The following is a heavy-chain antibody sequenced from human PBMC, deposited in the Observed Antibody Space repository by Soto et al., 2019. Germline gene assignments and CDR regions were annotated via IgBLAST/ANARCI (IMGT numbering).Heavy chain of an antibody. CDR3: AKDFSRRDGYNWAY. J-gene: IGHJ4*02. V-gene: IGHV3-30*18. D-gene: IGHD5-12*01. CDR2: ISYDGSNK. Sequence: QPGGSLRLSCAASGFTFSSYGMHWVRQAPGKGLEWVAVISYDGSNKYYADSVKGRFTISRDNSKNTLYLQMNSLRAEDTAVYYCAKDFSRRDGYNWAYWGQGTLVTVSS. CDR1: GFTFSSYG.